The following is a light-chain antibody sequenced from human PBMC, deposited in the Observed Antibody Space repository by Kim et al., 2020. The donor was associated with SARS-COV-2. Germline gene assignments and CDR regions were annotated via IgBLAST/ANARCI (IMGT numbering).Light chain of an antibody. CDR3: QQYNARLGT. J-gene: IGKJ1*01. CDR2: GAS. CDR1: QSVSTS. V-gene: IGKV3-15*01. Sequence: EIVMTQSPVTLSVSPGERATLFCRASQSVSTSLAWYQQKPGQPPRLLIHGASARATGVPARFSGSGSGTEFTLTISSVQSEDFAVYYCQQYNARLGTFGQGTKVDIK.